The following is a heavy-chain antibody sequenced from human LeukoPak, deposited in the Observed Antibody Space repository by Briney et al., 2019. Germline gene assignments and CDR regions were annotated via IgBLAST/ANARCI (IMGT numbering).Heavy chain of an antibody. Sequence: PGGSLRLFCAASGFTFSSYAMSWVRQAPGKGLEWVSAINGSGGSTYYADSVKGRFTISRDNSKNTLYLQMNSLRAEDTAVYYCAKDPSGSHYYYYGMDVWGQGTTVTVSS. V-gene: IGHV3-23*01. CDR2: INGSGGST. J-gene: IGHJ6*02. D-gene: IGHD1-26*01. CDR3: AKDPSGSHYYYYGMDV. CDR1: GFTFSSYA.